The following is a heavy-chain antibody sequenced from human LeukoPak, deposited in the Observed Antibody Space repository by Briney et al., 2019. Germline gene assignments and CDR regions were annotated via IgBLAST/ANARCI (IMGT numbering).Heavy chain of an antibody. CDR1: GGSISSSSYY. Sequence: SSETLFLTCTVSGGSISSSSYYWGWIRQPPGKGLEWIGSIYYSGSTYYNPSLKSRVTMSVDTSKNQFSLKLTSVTAADTAVYYCARQGLYYFGSSGYYYFDYWGQGTLVTVSS. V-gene: IGHV4-39*01. CDR3: ARQGLYYFGSSGYYYFDY. J-gene: IGHJ4*02. D-gene: IGHD3-22*01. CDR2: IYYSGST.